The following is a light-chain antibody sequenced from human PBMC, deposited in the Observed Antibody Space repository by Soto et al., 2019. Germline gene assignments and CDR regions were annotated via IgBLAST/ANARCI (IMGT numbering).Light chain of an antibody. CDR1: QSISSSY. V-gene: IGKV3-20*01. J-gene: IGKJ2*01. CDR3: QQDASSPYT. Sequence: EIVLTQSPGTLSLSPGERATLSCRASQSISSSYLAWYQQKPGQAPRLLIYGASRRATGIPDRFSGRESGTDFTLTITTLEPEDSAVYFCQQDASSPYTFGQGTKVEIK. CDR2: GAS.